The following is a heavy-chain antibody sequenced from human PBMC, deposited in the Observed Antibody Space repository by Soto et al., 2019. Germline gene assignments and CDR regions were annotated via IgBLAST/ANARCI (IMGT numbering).Heavy chain of an antibody. D-gene: IGHD4-17*01. CDR1: GYTFTNYG. CDR2: ISGHNGVT. V-gene: IGHV1-18*01. Sequence: QVQLAQSGGEVKKPGASVKVSCNTAGYTFTNYGISWVRQAPGQGLEWMGWISGHNGVTNNAQKFQDRVTMTRDISTNIAYMELRSLRSDDTAVYFCARDRQNYGTFDYWGQGTLVTVSS. J-gene: IGHJ4*02. CDR3: ARDRQNYGTFDY.